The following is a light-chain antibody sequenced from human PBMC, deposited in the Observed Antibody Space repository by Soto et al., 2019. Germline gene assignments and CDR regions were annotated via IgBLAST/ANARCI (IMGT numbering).Light chain of an antibody. Sequence: EIVMTQSPGTLSLSPGERATLSCRAGQSVSTNLAWYQQIPGQAPRLLIYGASTRATGIPARFSGSGSGTEFTLAISSLQSEDFAVYYCQHYNDWPQTFGLGTKVDI. CDR1: QSVSTN. V-gene: IGKV3-15*01. CDR3: QHYNDWPQT. J-gene: IGKJ1*01. CDR2: GAS.